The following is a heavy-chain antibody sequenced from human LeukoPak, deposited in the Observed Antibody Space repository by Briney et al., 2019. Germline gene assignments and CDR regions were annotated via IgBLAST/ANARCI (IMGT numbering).Heavy chain of an antibody. CDR2: INPNSGGT. V-gene: IGHV1-2*02. D-gene: IGHD6-19*01. CDR3: ARAQGIAVAGTFDY. J-gene: IGHJ4*02. CDR1: GYSFTGYY. Sequence: ASVKVSCKASGYSFTGYYMHWVRQAPGQGLEWMGWINPNSGGTNYAQKFQGRVTMTRDTSISTAYMELSRLRSDDTAVYYCARAQGIAVAGTFDYWGRGTLVTVSS.